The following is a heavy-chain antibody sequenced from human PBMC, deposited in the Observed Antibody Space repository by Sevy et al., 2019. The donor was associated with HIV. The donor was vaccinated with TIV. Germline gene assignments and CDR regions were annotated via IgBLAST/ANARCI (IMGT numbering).Heavy chain of an antibody. D-gene: IGHD1-26*01. Sequence: GGSLRLSCSASGFTFNSYWMHWVRQAPGKGLVWVSGVNSDGSSTNYADSVKGRFTISRDSAKSTLYLQMNSLRAEDTAVYFCVAANTWEDYWGQGTLVTVSS. V-gene: IGHV3-74*01. CDR2: VNSDGSST. J-gene: IGHJ4*02. CDR3: VAANTWEDY. CDR1: GFTFNSYW.